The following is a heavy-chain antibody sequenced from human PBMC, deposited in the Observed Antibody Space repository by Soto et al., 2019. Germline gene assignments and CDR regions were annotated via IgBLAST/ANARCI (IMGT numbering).Heavy chain of an antibody. CDR1: GFSLISARMG. CDR2: IFSNDEK. V-gene: IGHV2-26*01. Sequence: SGPTLVNPTETLTLTCTFSGFSLISARMGVSWIRQPPGNSLEWLAHIFSNDEKSYSTSLKSRLTISKDTSKSQVVLTMTNMDPVDTATYYCARTGQPVIPAAGTYYYYGMDVCGQGTTVTFSS. D-gene: IGHD6-13*01. J-gene: IGHJ6*02. CDR3: ARTGQPVIPAAGTYYYYGMDV.